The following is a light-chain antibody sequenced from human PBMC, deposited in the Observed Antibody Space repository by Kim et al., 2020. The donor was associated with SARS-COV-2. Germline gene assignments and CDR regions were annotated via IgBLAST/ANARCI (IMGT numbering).Light chain of an antibody. Sequence: VGDRVTITCRASQSISRYLNWYQQKPGKAPKLLIYAASSLQSGVPSRFSGSGSGTDFTLTISSLQPEDFATYYYQQSYSTPPVRTFGQGTKVDIK. V-gene: IGKV1-39*01. CDR1: QSISRY. CDR3: QQSYSTPPVRT. CDR2: AAS. J-gene: IGKJ1*01.